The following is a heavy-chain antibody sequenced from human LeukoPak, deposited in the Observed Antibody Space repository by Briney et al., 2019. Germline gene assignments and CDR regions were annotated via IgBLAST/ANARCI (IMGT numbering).Heavy chain of an antibody. CDR2: IYYSGST. Sequence: SETLSLTCTVSGGSISSSSYYWGWLRQPPGTGLEWLGSIYYSGSTYYNPSLKSRVTISVDTSKNQFSLKLSSVTAADTAVYYCARDATVGTANAFDIWGQGTMVTVSS. J-gene: IGHJ3*02. CDR1: GGSISSSSYY. CDR3: ARDATVGTANAFDI. D-gene: IGHD4-23*01. V-gene: IGHV4-39*07.